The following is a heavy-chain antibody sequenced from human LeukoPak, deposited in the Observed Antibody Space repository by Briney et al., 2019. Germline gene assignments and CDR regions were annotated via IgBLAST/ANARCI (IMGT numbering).Heavy chain of an antibody. Sequence: SETLSLTCAVYGYSLTNHYWIWIRQPPGKGLGWIGEIMHTGSTNYNPSLKSRVTISVDTSKNQFFLNLTSVTAADTAVYYCARGPAAVRPWGQGTLVTVSS. V-gene: IGHV4-34*12. CDR3: ARGPAAVRP. CDR2: IMHTGST. CDR1: GYSLTNHY. J-gene: IGHJ5*02. D-gene: IGHD6-13*01.